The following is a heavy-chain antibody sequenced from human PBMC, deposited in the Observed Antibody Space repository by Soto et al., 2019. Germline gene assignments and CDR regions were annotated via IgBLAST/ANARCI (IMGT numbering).Heavy chain of an antibody. Sequence: QVQLVQSGAEVKKPGASVKVSCKASGYTFTSYGISWVRQATGQGLEWMGWISAYNGNTNYAQKLQGRVTMTTDTSTSTAYLELRSLRSDETAVYSCARDQFDSCGPKGGLDYWGQVTLVTVSS. J-gene: IGHJ4*02. D-gene: IGHD5-18*01. CDR2: ISAYNGNT. CDR3: ARDQFDSCGPKGGLDY. CDR1: GYTFTSYG. V-gene: IGHV1-18*01.